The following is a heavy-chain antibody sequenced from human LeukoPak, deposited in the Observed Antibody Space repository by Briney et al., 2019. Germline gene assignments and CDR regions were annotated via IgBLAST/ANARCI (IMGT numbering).Heavy chain of an antibody. V-gene: IGHV3-23*01. D-gene: IGHD1-14*01. J-gene: IGHJ1*01. CDR1: GFTFSSYA. Sequence: PGGSLRLSCAASGFTFSSYAMSWDRQAPGKGLEWVLAISGSGGSTYYADSVKGRFTISRDNSKNTLYLQMNSLRAEDTAVYYCAKPGPRRRLFVEYFQHWGQGTLVTVSS. CDR3: AKPGPRRRLFVEYFQH. CDR2: ISGSGGST.